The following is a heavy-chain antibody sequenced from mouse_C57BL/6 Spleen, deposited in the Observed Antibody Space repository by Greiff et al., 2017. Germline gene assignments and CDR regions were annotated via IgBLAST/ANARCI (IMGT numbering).Heavy chain of an antibody. CDR3: ASNSEGTRPDYYAIDY. D-gene: IGHD3-3*01. J-gene: IGHJ4*01. V-gene: IGHV1-76*01. Sequence: VQLLQSGAELVRPGASVKLSCKASGYTFTDYYINWVKQRPGQGLEWIARIYPGSGNTYYNEKFNGRATLTAEKTASTAYMQLSSLTSEGSAVYYGASNSEGTRPDYYAIDYWGQGTSVTVSS. CDR1: GYTFTDYY. CDR2: IYPGSGNT.